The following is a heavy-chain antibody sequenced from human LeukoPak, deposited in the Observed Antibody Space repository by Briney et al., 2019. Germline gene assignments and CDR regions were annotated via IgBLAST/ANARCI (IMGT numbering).Heavy chain of an antibody. Sequence: SETLSLTCTVSGGSISSGDYYWSWIRQPPGKGLEWIGYIYYSGSTYYNPSLRSRVTISIDTSKYQFPLKLSSVTAADTAVYYCARGMGYIVGPDAFDIWGQGTMVTVSS. V-gene: IGHV4-30-4*08. CDR1: GGSISSGDYY. CDR2: IYYSGST. D-gene: IGHD1-26*01. CDR3: ARGMGYIVGPDAFDI. J-gene: IGHJ3*02.